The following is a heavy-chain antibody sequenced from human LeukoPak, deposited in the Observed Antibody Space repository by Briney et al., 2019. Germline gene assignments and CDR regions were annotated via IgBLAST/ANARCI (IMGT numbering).Heavy chain of an antibody. CDR3: ARDVEQQAVDY. J-gene: IGHJ4*02. D-gene: IGHD6-13*01. CDR1: GFTFSSYS. V-gene: IGHV3-7*01. CDR2: IKQDGSEK. Sequence: GGSLRLSCAASGFTFSSYSMSWVRQAPGKGLEWVANIKQDGSEKYYVDSVKGRFTISRDNAKNSLYLQMNSLRAEDTAVYYCARDVEQQAVDYWGQGTLVTVSS.